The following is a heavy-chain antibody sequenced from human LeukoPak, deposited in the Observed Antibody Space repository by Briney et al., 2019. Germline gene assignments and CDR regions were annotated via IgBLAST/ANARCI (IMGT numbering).Heavy chain of an antibody. J-gene: IGHJ2*01. Sequence: PGGSLRLLCPHWRFTVSSKYRHWARQAPGKGLEWVSLIYSGGSTHYADSVKGRFTISRDNSKNTLYLQMNSLRAEDTAVYYCARVRNYFTVTTPGVYWYFDLWGRGTLVTVSS. V-gene: IGHV3-66*01. CDR1: RFTVSSKY. D-gene: IGHD4-17*01. CDR3: ARVRNYFTVTTPGVYWYFDL. CDR2: IYSGGST.